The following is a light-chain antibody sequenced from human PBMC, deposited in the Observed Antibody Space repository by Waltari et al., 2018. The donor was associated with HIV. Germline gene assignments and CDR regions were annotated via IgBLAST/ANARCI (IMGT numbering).Light chain of an antibody. Sequence: DIVMTQSPDSLAVSLGERATINCKSSQSVLFSSNNKNYLAWYQQKPGQPPKLLIYWASTRESGVPDRFSGSGSGTDFTLTISYLQAEDVAVYYCQQYYSTPPMYTFGQGTKLEIK. CDR2: WAS. CDR3: QQYYSTPPMYT. CDR1: QSVLFSSNNKNY. V-gene: IGKV4-1*01. J-gene: IGKJ2*01.